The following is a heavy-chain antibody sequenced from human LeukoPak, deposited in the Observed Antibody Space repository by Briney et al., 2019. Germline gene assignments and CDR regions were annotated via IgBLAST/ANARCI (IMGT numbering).Heavy chain of an antibody. CDR2: IYYNGDT. CDR1: GGSVSNSLYY. Sequence: SETLSLTCTVSGGSVSNSLYYWSWIRQPPGKGLEWIGYIYYNGDTNYNPSLKSRVIISIDTSSNQFSLRLNSMTAADTAVYYCAKVLRAASWRSYDYWGQGSLVTVSS. D-gene: IGHD5-18*01. CDR3: AKVLRAASWRSYDY. V-gene: IGHV4-61*01. J-gene: IGHJ4*02.